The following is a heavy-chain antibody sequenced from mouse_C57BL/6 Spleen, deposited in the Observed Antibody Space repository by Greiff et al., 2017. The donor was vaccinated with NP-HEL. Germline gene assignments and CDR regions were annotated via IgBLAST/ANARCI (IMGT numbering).Heavy chain of an antibody. Sequence: EVKLMESGGGLVKPGGSLKLSCAASGFTFSSYAMSWVRQTPEKRLEWVATISDGGSYTYYPDNVKGRFTISRDNAKNNLYLQMSHLKSEDTAMYYCARDYYGRGYYFDYWGQGTTLTVSS. CDR3: ARDYYGRGYYFDY. V-gene: IGHV5-4*01. CDR2: ISDGGSYT. CDR1: GFTFSSYA. J-gene: IGHJ2*01. D-gene: IGHD1-1*01.